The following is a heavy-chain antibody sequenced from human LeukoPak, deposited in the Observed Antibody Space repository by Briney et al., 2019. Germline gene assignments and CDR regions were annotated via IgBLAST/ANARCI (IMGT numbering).Heavy chain of an antibody. CDR2: IIPILGIA. D-gene: IGHD6-13*01. Sequence: SVKVSCKASGGTFSSYTISWVRQAPGQGLEWMGRIIPILGIANYAQKFRGRVTITADKSTSTAYMELSSLRSEDTAVYYCARGDSSSCPPCFQHWGQGTLVTVSS. CDR1: GGTFSSYT. J-gene: IGHJ1*01. V-gene: IGHV1-69*02. CDR3: ARGDSSSCPPCFQH.